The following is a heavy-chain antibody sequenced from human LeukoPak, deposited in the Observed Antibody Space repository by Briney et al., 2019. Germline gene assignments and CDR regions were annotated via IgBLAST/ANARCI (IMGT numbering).Heavy chain of an antibody. CDR3: TTTYGDDVNYRY. CDR1: GFTFGDYA. V-gene: IGHV3-49*04. J-gene: IGHJ4*02. Sequence: PGGSLRLSCTASGFTFGDYAMSWVRQAPGKGLEWVGFIRSKAYGGTTEYAASVKGRFTISRDDSKSIAYLQMNSLKTEDTAVYYCTTTYGDDVNYRYWGQGTLVTVSS. D-gene: IGHD4-17*01. CDR2: IRSKAYGGTT.